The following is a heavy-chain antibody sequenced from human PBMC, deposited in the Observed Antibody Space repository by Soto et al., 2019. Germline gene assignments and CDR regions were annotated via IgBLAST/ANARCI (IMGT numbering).Heavy chain of an antibody. V-gene: IGHV4-39*01. Sequence: QLQLQESGPGLVKPSETLSLTCTVSGASISGSSYYWGWVRQPPGKGLEWIESIYYTETTYYSPSLKSRVTIPVDTAKNQVSLKVSSVTAADTAVSFCTTWGNDYWGQGTLVTVSS. CDR2: IYYTETT. J-gene: IGHJ4*02. D-gene: IGHD7-27*01. CDR3: TTWGNDY. CDR1: GASISGSSYY.